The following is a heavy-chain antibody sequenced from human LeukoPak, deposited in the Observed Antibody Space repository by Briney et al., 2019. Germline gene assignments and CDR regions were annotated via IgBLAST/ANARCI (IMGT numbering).Heavy chain of an antibody. Sequence: ASVKVSCKASGGTFSSYAISWVRQAPGQGLEWMGGIIPIFGTANYAQKFQGRVTITADESTSTAYMELSSLRSEDTAVYYCASGSSPRGPFDIWGQGTMVTVSS. D-gene: IGHD1-26*01. CDR1: GGTFSSYA. CDR3: ASGSSPRGPFDI. V-gene: IGHV1-69*13. CDR2: IIPIFGTA. J-gene: IGHJ3*02.